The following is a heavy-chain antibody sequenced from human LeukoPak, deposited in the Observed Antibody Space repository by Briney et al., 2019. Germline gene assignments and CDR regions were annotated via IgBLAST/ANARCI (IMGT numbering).Heavy chain of an antibody. Sequence: SETLSLTCTVSGGSISSYYWSWIRQPPGKGLEWIGYIYYSGSTNYNPSLKSRVTISVDTSKNQFSLKLSSVTAADTAVYYCARDGWGYCSSTSCYAGRYYYGMDVWGQGTTVTVSS. CDR3: ARDGWGYCSSTSCYAGRYYYGMDV. D-gene: IGHD2-2*01. V-gene: IGHV4-59*01. J-gene: IGHJ6*02. CDR1: GGSISSYY. CDR2: IYYSGST.